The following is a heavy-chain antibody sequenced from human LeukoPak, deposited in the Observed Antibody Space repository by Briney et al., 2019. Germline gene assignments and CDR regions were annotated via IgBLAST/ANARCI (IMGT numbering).Heavy chain of an antibody. V-gene: IGHV3-74*01. Sequence: PGGSLRLSCAASGFTFSTYWMHWVRQAPGKGLVWVSRITADGRITSYADSVRGRFTMSRDNAKNTLYLQMNSLRVEDTAVYYCTSGAPTVSSYSGQGTLVTVSS. J-gene: IGHJ4*02. CDR3: TSGAPTVSSY. CDR2: ITADGRIT. CDR1: GFTFSTYW. D-gene: IGHD4-11*01.